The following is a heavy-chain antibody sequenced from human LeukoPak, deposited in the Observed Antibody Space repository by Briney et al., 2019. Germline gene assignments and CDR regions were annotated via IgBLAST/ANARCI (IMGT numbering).Heavy chain of an antibody. D-gene: IGHD5-18*01. Sequence: GGSLRLSCAASGFTFSSYSMNWVRQAPGKGLEWVSSISSSSSYIYYADSVKGRFTISRDNAKNSLYLQMNSLRAEDTAVYYCARDRGSYGSPLDFDYWGQGTLVTVSS. CDR1: GFTFSSYS. V-gene: IGHV3-21*01. J-gene: IGHJ4*02. CDR3: ARDRGSYGSPLDFDY. CDR2: ISSSSSYI.